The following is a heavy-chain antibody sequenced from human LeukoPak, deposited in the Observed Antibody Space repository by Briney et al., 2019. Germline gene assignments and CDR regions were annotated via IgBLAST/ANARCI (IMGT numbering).Heavy chain of an antibody. Sequence: PGGSLRLSCAASGFTFSDYWMTWVRQVPGKGLEWVANGGRDGSEKNYVDSVEGRFTISRDNAKKSLDLEMNSLRVEDTALYYCAKVGTWELQRVFENWGQGTLVTVSS. J-gene: IGHJ4*02. CDR2: GGRDGSEK. D-gene: IGHD1-26*01. CDR1: GFTFSDYW. CDR3: AKVGTWELQRVFEN. V-gene: IGHV3-7*01.